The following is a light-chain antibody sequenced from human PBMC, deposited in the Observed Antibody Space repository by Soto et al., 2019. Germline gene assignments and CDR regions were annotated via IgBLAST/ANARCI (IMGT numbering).Light chain of an antibody. Sequence: DIVMTQSPLSLPVTPGEPASISCKSSQSLLHSNGYKYLDWYLQKPGQSPQLLIYLGSNRASGVPDRFSGSGSGTDFTLKISRVEAEDVGVYYCMQGLQTPTFGQGTTVEIK. CDR1: QSLLHSNGYKY. V-gene: IGKV2-28*01. CDR3: MQGLQTPT. CDR2: LGS. J-gene: IGKJ1*01.